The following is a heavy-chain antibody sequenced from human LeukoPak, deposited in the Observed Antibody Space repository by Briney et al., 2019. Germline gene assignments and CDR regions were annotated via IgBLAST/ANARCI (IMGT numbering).Heavy chain of an antibody. V-gene: IGHV3-74*03. CDR2: VSNDGTYT. CDR3: AITVDCRATTDCYSYFHH. CDR1: GFTFSSYL. Sequence: GGSLRLSCAASGFTFSSYLMHWVRQAPGKGLVWVSRVSNDGTYTEYADSVKGRFTISRDNAKDTLYLQVNSLRAEDTAVYYCAITVDCRATTDCYSYFHHWGQGTLVTVSS. D-gene: IGHD2-21*02. J-gene: IGHJ1*01.